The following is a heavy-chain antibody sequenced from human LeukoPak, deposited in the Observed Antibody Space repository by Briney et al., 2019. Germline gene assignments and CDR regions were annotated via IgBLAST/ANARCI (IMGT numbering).Heavy chain of an antibody. J-gene: IGHJ6*02. CDR1: GFSFDDYA. Sequence: PGGSLRLSCAASGFSFDDYAMHCVRQSPGKGLEWVSGISWNSGSLDYADSVKGLFTISRDNAKNSLYLQMNSLKAEDTALYYCAGGTYYYYGMDVWGQGTTVTVSS. CDR3: AGGTYYYYGMDV. CDR2: ISWNSGSL. D-gene: IGHD1-1*01. V-gene: IGHV3-9*01.